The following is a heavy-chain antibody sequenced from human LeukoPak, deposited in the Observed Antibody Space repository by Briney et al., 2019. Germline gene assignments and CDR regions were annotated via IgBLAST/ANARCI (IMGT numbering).Heavy chain of an antibody. Sequence: SETLSLTCTVSGVSITTYYWSWIRQPPGKGLEWIGYIYHSGSTNYNPSLKSRVTISVETSKNQFSLKLRSVTAADTAVYYCARVTGYMIEDYFDYWGQGTLVTVSS. V-gene: IGHV4-59*13. D-gene: IGHD3-22*01. CDR2: IYHSGST. CDR1: GVSITTYY. J-gene: IGHJ4*02. CDR3: ARVTGYMIEDYFDY.